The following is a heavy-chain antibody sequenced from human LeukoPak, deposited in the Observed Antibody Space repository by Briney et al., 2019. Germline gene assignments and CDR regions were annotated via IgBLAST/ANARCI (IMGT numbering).Heavy chain of an antibody. CDR1: VYTFTGYY. Sequence: ASVKVSSKASVYTFTGYYMHWVRQAPGQGREWRGGINPNSGGTNCAQKFQGRVTMTRDTSISTAYMELSRLRSDDTAVYYCARDTGLVNFDYWGQGTLVTVSS. CDR2: INPNSGGT. J-gene: IGHJ4*02. V-gene: IGHV1-2*02. D-gene: IGHD6-6*01. CDR3: ARDTGLVNFDY.